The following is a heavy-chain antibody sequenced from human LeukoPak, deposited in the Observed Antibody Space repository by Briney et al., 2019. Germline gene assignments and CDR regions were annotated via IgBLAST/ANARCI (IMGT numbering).Heavy chain of an antibody. D-gene: IGHD5-24*01. CDR3: ARGVCIEMLFDI. J-gene: IGHJ3*02. CDR2: IIPIFGTA. V-gene: IGHV1-69*13. Sequence: SVKVSCKASGGTFSSYAISWVRQAPGQGLEWMGGIIPIFGTANYAQKFQGRVTITADESTSTAYMELSSLRSEDTAVYYCARGVCIEMLFDIWGQGTMVTVSS. CDR1: GGTFSSYA.